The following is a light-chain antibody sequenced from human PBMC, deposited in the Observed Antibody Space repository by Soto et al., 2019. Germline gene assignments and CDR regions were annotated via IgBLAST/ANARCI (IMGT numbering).Light chain of an antibody. CDR2: HSS. J-gene: IGKJ1*01. CDR1: QSITTH. CDR3: QQYNTCHRT. V-gene: IGKV3-15*01. Sequence: VDAQSGATLSLSAGDRATLSCRASQSITTHLAWYQQRTGKAPRLLIYHSSTRATGVPTGFSGSGSGTDFTLTINSLQSEDIAVYYCQQYNTCHRTFGQGTKVDIK.